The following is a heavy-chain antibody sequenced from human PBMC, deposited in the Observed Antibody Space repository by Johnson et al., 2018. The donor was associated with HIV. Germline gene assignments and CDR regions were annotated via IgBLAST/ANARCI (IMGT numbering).Heavy chain of an antibody. CDR2: IRSDGSSK. Sequence: QMLLVESGGGLVQPGGSLRLSCAASGFTFSSYWMSWVRQAPGKGLEWVAFIRSDGSSKYYADSVKGRFTISRDNAKNSLYLQMNSLRAEDTAVYYCAKGREWIKAFDLWGQGTMVTVSS. CDR3: AKGREWIKAFDL. D-gene: IGHD3-3*01. J-gene: IGHJ3*01. V-gene: IGHV3-30*02. CDR1: GFTFSSYW.